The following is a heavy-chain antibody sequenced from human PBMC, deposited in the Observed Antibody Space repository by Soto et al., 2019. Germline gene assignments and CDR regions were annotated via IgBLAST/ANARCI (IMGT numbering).Heavy chain of an antibody. CDR1: GFTFSSYS. D-gene: IGHD2-21*01. CDR3: ARGLGWRRGPFDF. Sequence: GGSLRLSCAASGFTFSSYSMNWFRQAPGKGLEWLSYISSSSNTIFYADSVKGRFTISRDSANSSLYLQLNSLRDDDTAVYFCARGLGWRRGPFDFWGQGTPVTVSS. V-gene: IGHV3-48*02. CDR2: ISSSSNTI. J-gene: IGHJ4*02.